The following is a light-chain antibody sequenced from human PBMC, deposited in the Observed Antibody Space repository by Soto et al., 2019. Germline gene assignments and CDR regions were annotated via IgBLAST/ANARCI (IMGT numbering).Light chain of an antibody. CDR1: QGIRNY. CDR3: KQYNSLPLN. V-gene: IGKV1-33*01. Sequence: DIHMTQSPSSLSASVGYRVTITCQASQGIRNYLNWYQQKPGEAPKLLIYDTSTLETGVPSRFSGSGSGTDFTFTITSLQPEAAERYSCKQYNSLPLNFGGGNXVDIK. CDR2: DTS. J-gene: IGKJ4*01.